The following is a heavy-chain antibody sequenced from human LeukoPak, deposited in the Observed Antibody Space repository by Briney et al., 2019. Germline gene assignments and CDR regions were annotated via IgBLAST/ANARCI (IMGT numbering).Heavy chain of an antibody. Sequence: PGGSLRLSCAASGFTFSRYGMHWVRQAPGKGLEWVAFIRYDGYNTYYADSVKGRFTISRDNSMNTLYLQMNSLRAEDTAVYYCAKDMYDIVVVPAAIWDYWGQGSLVTVSS. J-gene: IGHJ4*02. V-gene: IGHV3-30*02. CDR3: AKDMYDIVVVPAAIWDY. CDR1: GFTFSRYG. D-gene: IGHD2-2*02. CDR2: IRYDGYNT.